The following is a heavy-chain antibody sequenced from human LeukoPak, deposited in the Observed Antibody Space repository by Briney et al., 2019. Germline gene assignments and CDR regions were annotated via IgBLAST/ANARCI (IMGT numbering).Heavy chain of an antibody. J-gene: IGHJ5*02. CDR2: IWYDGNNK. CDR3: AKEGTPQVSTWYDL. D-gene: IGHD3-10*01. V-gene: IGHV3-30*02. Sequence: PGGSLRLSCAASGFTFSTYGMDWVRQAPGKGLEWVAVIWYDGNNKFYSDSVKGRFIISRDNPRNTLYLQMNILRTEDTAVYYCAKEGTPQVSTWYDLWGQGTQVIVSS. CDR1: GFTFSTYG.